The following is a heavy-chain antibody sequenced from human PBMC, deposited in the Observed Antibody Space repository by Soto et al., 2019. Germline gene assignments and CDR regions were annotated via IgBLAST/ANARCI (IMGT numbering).Heavy chain of an antibody. D-gene: IGHD1-1*01. V-gene: IGHV4-31*03. J-gene: IGHJ4*02. CDR1: GGSISSGGYY. CDR2: IYYSGST. CDR3: ARDRTGTPTELDY. Sequence: SETLSLTCTVSGGSISSGGYYWSWIRQHPGKGLEWIGYIYYSGSTYYNPSLKSRVTISVDTSKNQFSLKLSSVTAEDTAVYYCARDRTGTPTELDYWGRGTLVTVSS.